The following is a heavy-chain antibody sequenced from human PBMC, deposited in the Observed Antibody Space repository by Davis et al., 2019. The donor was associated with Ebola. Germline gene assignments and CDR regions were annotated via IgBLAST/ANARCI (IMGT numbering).Heavy chain of an antibody. Sequence: PGGSLRLSCAASGFTFSSYSMNWVRQAPGKGLEWVSYISSSGSTIYYADSVKGRFTISRDNAKNSLYLQMNSLRAEDTAVYYCAREGRAAAVFYWGQGTLVTVSS. CDR1: GFTFSSYS. J-gene: IGHJ4*02. CDR2: ISSSGSTI. V-gene: IGHV3-48*04. CDR3: AREGRAAAVFY. D-gene: IGHD6-13*01.